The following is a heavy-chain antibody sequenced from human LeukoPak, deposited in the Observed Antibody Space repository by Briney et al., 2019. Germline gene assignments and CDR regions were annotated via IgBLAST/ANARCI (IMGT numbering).Heavy chain of an antibody. CDR3: ARGGYSGPFYFDY. CDR2: IKQDGSEK. Sequence: GGSLRLSCAASGFTFSSYWVSWVRQAPGKGLEWVANIKQDGSEKYYVDSVKGRFTISRDNAKNSLYLQMNSLRAEDTAVYYCARGGYSGPFYFDYRGQGALVTVSS. D-gene: IGHD5-12*01. V-gene: IGHV3-7*04. CDR1: GFTFSSYW. J-gene: IGHJ4*02.